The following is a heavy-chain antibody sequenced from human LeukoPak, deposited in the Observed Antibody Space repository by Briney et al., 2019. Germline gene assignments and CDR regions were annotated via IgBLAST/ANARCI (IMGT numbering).Heavy chain of an antibody. D-gene: IGHD6-13*01. CDR3: ARGAVYSSSYAFDI. V-gene: IGHV3-21*01. J-gene: IGHJ3*02. CDR1: GFTFSSYS. Sequence: KAGGSLRLSCAASGFTFSSYSMNWVRQAPGKGLEWVSSISSSSSYIYYADSVKGRFTISRDNAKNSLYPQMNSLRAEDTAVYYCARGAVYSSSYAFDIWGQGTMVTVSS. CDR2: ISSSSSYI.